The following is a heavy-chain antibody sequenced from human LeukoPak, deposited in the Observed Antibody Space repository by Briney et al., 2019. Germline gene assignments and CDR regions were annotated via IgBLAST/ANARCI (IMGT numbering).Heavy chain of an antibody. CDR1: GFTVSSNY. Sequence: PGGSLRLSCAASGFTVSSNYMSWVRQAPGKGLEWVSVIYSGGSTYYADSVKGRFTISRDNSKNTLYLQMNSLRVEDTAVYYCARDRTYYDILTGYYTYYGMDVWGQGTTVTVSS. J-gene: IGHJ6*02. V-gene: IGHV3-66*01. D-gene: IGHD3-9*01. CDR3: ARDRTYYDILTGYYTYYGMDV. CDR2: IYSGGST.